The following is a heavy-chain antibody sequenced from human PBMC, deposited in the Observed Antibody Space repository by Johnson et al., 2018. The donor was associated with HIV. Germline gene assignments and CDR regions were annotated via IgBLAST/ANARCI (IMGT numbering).Heavy chain of an antibody. CDR2: IRYDGSNK. CDR3: AKSTWELRHLDAFDI. D-gene: IGHD1-26*01. J-gene: IGHJ3*02. V-gene: IGHV3-30*02. CDR1: GFTFSIYG. Sequence: QVQLVESGGGVVQPGGSLRLSCAASGFTFSIYGMHWVRQAPGKGLEWVAFIRYDGSNKYYADSVKGRFTISRDNSKNTLYLQMNSLRAEDTAVYYCAKSTWELRHLDAFDIWGQGTMVTVSS.